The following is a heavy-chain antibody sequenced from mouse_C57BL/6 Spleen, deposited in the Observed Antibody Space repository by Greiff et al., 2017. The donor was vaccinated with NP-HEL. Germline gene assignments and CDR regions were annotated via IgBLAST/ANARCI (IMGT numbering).Heavy chain of an antibody. J-gene: IGHJ4*01. CDR2: IYPGDGDT. CDR3: ARGDPYYYAMDY. Sequence: QVHVKQSGAELVKPGASVKISCKASGYAFSSYWMNWVKQRPGKGLEWIGQIYPGDGDTNYNGKFKGKATLTADKSSSTAYMQLSSLTSEDSAVYFCARGDPYYYAMDYWGQGTSVTVSS. V-gene: IGHV1-80*01. CDR1: GYAFSSYW.